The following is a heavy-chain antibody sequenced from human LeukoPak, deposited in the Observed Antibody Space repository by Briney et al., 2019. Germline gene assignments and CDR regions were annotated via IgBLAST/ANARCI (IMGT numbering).Heavy chain of an antibody. CDR3: ATGERMVRGDGVDY. CDR2: IYSGGST. V-gene: IGHV3-66*01. CDR1: GFTVSNNY. J-gene: IGHJ4*02. Sequence: GGSLRLSCAASGFTVSNNYMNWVRQAPAKGLEGVSVIYSGGSTYYADSVKGRFTISRDNSKNTLYLQMNSLRAEDTAVYFCATGERMVRGDGVDYWGQGTLVTVSS. D-gene: IGHD3-10*01.